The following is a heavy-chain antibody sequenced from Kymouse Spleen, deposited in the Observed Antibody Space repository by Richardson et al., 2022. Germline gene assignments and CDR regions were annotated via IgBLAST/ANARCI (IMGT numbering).Heavy chain of an antibody. J-gene: IGHJ3*02. Sequence: QVQLVESGGGVVQPGRSLRLSCAASGFTFSSYGMHWVRQAPGKGLEWVAVISYDGSNKYYADSVKGRFTISRDNSKNTLYLQMNSLRAEDTAVYYCAKARGYSLDAFDIWGQGTMVTVSS. D-gene: IGHD3-22*01,IGHD3-3*01. CDR2: ISYDGSNK. V-gene: IGHV3-30*18. CDR1: GFTFSSYG. CDR3: AKARGYSLDAFDI.